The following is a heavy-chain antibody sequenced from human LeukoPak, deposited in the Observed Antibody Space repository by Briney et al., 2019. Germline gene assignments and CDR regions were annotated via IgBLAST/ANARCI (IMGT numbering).Heavy chain of an antibody. CDR3: ARHYGP. CDR2: IYDSGSS. V-gene: IGHV4-39*01. J-gene: IGHJ5*02. Sequence: SENLSLNCTVYGGSIRSSYYYWGWIRQTPGKGLECIGSIYDSGSSYYNPSLKSRVTISVDTSKNQFSLKLNSVTAADTAVYYCARHYGPWGQGTLVTVSS. CDR1: GGSIRSSYYY. D-gene: IGHD3-10*01.